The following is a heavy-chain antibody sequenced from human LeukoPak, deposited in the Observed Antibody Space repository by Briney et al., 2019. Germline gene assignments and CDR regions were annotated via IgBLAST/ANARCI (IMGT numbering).Heavy chain of an antibody. CDR2: IFHTGKT. J-gene: IGHJ6*03. V-gene: IGHV4-38-2*02. CDR3: ARIGRSFYYMDV. CDR1: HYSISDGYY. D-gene: IGHD1-1*01. Sequence: PSETLSLTCRVSHYSISDGYYWAWIRQPPGTGLEWVGSIFHTGKTYYNPSLESRATLSVDTSKNQFSLDLSSVTAADTAIYYCARIGRSFYYMDVWGKGTAVTVSS.